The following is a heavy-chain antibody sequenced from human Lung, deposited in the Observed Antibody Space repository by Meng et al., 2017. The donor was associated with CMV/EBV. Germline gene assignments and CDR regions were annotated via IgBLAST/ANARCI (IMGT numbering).Heavy chain of an antibody. Sequence: ESXKISCAASGFTFSNYWIHWVRQAPGKGLEWVSRINTDGSSTAYADSVKGRFTISRDNPKNTVFLHISSVRAEDTAVFYCARDPVRGDLDYWGQGTVVTVSS. CDR3: ARDPVRGDLDY. D-gene: IGHD3-10*01. CDR2: INTDGSST. J-gene: IGHJ4*02. V-gene: IGHV3-74*01. CDR1: GFTFSNYW.